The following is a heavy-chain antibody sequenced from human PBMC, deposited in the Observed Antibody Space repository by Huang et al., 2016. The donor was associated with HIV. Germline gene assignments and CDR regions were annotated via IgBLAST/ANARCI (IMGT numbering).Heavy chain of an antibody. V-gene: IGHV3-73*02. D-gene: IGHD1-26*01. Sequence: EVQLVESGGGLVQPGGSLILSCQASGFTFGGSAMHWVRQAAVKVREWFGRIRTKAHSDSRAYATSVKVRFIISRDDSVNTAYLQMNSLKTEDTAVYYCTRHSIGWDRDPFDFWGQGTVVTVSS. CDR1: GFTFGGSA. J-gene: IGHJ3*01. CDR3: TRHSIGWDRDPFDF. CDR2: IRTKAHSDSR.